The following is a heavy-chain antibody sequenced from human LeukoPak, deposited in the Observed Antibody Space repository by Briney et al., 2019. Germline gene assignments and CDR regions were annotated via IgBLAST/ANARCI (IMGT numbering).Heavy chain of an antibody. D-gene: IGHD5-12*01. CDR1: GGSISSYY. CDR2: IYYSGST. J-gene: IGHJ3*02. Sequence: PSETLSLTCTVSGGSISSYYWSWIRQPPGKGLEWIGYIYYSGSTNYNPSLKSRVTISVDTSKNQFSLKLSSVTAADTAVYYCARDVGVRLRLATKSLGAGDAFDIWGQGTMVTVSS. CDR3: ARDVGVRLRLATKSLGAGDAFDI. V-gene: IGHV4-59*12.